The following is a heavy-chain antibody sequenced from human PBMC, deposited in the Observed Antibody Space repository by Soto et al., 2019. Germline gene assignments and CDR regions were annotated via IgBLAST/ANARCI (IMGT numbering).Heavy chain of an antibody. CDR2: ISAYNGNT. CDR3: ARHLIVVVPAATLDV. V-gene: IGHV1-18*01. D-gene: IGHD2-2*01. CDR1: GYTLTSYG. Sequence: GASVKVSCKASGYTLTSYGISWVRQAPGQGLEWMGWISAYNGNTNYAQKLQGRVTMTTDTSTSTAYMELRSLRSDDTAVYYCARHLIVVVPAATLDVWGQGTTVTVSS. J-gene: IGHJ6*02.